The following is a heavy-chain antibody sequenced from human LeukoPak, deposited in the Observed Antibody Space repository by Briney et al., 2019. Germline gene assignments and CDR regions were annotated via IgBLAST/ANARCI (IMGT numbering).Heavy chain of an antibody. CDR2: INPNGGGT. CDR1: GYTFTGYY. Sequence: ASLKVSCKASGYTFTGYYMHWVRQAPGQGLEWMGWINPNGGGTNYAQKFQGRVTMTRDTSISTAYMELSRLRSDDTAVYYCARGSNIPSGAAFDIWGQGTMVSVSS. D-gene: IGHD2/OR15-2a*01. V-gene: IGHV1-2*02. CDR3: ARGSNIPSGAAFDI. J-gene: IGHJ3*02.